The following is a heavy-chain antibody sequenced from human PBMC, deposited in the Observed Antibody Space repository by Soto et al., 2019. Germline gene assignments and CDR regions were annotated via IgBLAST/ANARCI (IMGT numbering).Heavy chain of an antibody. CDR2: ITDNGGST. CDR3: AKERATTTAFDY. CDR1: GFTFSRDG. D-gene: IGHD4-17*01. V-gene: IGHV3-23*01. J-gene: IGHJ4*02. Sequence: GGSLRLSCAASGFTFSRDGMSWVRQTPGKGLEWVSLITDNGGSTYYADSVKGRFTISRDNTKNTLFLQMNSLRAEDTAVYYCAKERATTTAFDYWGQGALVTVSS.